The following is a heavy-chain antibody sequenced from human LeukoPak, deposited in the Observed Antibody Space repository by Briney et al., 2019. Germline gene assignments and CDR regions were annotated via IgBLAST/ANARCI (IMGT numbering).Heavy chain of an antibody. CDR1: GGSFSGYY. CDR3: ARVLWFGAYNFDY. CDR2: INHSGST. Sequence: SETLSLTCAVYGGSFSGYYWSWIRQPPGKGLEWIGEINHSGSTNYNPSLKSRVTISVDTSKNQFSLRLSSVTAADTAVYYCARVLWFGAYNFDYWGQGTLVTVSS. J-gene: IGHJ4*02. V-gene: IGHV4-34*01. D-gene: IGHD3-10*01.